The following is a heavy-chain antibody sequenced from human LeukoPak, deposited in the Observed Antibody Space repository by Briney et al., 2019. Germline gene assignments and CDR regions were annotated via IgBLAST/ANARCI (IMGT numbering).Heavy chain of an antibody. Sequence: GGALRLSCAASGFTFSSYGMHGVGQGPGKGREGVAVIWYDGSNKYYADSVKGRFTISRDNSKNTPYLQMNSLRAEDTAVYYCARDASGSRCFDYWGQGTLVTVSS. D-gene: IGHD5-12*01. V-gene: IGHV3-33*01. CDR3: ARDASGSRCFDY. J-gene: IGHJ4*02. CDR1: GFTFSSYG. CDR2: IWYDGSNK.